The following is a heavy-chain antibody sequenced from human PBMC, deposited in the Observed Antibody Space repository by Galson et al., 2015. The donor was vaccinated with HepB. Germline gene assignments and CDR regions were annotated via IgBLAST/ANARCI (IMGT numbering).Heavy chain of an antibody. CDR2: ISWNSGSI. Sequence: SLRLSCAASGFTFDDYAMHWVRQAPGKGLEWFSGISWNSGSIGYADSVKGRFTISRDNAKNSLYLQMNSLRAEDTALYYCAKDIAAPYGLSWGYAFDIWGQGTMVTVSS. CDR3: AKDIAAPYGLSWGYAFDI. D-gene: IGHD6-13*01. V-gene: IGHV3-9*01. J-gene: IGHJ3*02. CDR1: GFTFDDYA.